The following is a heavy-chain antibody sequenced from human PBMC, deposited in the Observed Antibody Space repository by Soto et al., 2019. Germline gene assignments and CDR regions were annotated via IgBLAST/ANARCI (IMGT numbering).Heavy chain of an antibody. J-gene: IGHJ4*02. V-gene: IGHV4-38-2*01. CDR3: ARGSGHYGH. D-gene: IGHD3-3*01. CDR1: DYSISNGYY. Sequence: SETLSLTCVVSDYSISNGYYWAWIRQPPGKGLEWIGSIYHDGSTYYNPSLKSRLTISVDTSENQFSLKLTSATAADTAVYYCARGSGHYGHWGQGILVTVSS. CDR2: IYHDGST.